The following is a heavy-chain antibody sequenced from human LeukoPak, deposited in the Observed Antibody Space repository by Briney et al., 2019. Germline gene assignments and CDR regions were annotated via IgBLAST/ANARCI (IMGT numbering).Heavy chain of an antibody. CDR3: ARKYSRRAFDI. CDR1: GFTFSSYW. V-gene: IGHV3-7*01. Sequence: PGGSLRLSCAASGFTFSSYWMSWVRQAPGKGLEWVANIRQDGSEKYYVDSVKGRFTISRDNAKNSLYLQMNSLRAEDTAVYYCARKYSRRAFDIWGQGTMVTVSS. CDR2: IRQDGSEK. J-gene: IGHJ3*02. D-gene: IGHD6-6*01.